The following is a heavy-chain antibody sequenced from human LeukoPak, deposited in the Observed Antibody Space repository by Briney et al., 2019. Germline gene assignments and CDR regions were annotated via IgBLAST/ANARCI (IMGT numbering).Heavy chain of an antibody. J-gene: IGHJ4*02. Sequence: SQTLSLTCTVSGGSISSGGYYWSWIRQHPGKGLEWIGYIYYSGSTYYNPSLKSRVTISVDTSKNQFSLKLSSVTAADTAVYYCASNGGLTTVTTPPRLWGQGTLVTVSS. CDR1: GGSISSGGYY. CDR3: ASNGGLTTVTTPPRL. CDR2: IYYSGST. D-gene: IGHD4-17*01. V-gene: IGHV4-31*03.